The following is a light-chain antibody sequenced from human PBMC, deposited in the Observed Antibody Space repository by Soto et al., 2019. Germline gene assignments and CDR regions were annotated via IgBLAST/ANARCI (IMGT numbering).Light chain of an antibody. V-gene: IGLV2-23*02. J-gene: IGLJ1*01. CDR1: SSDVGSYNL. CDR2: EVS. Sequence: HSVLTQPASVSVFPGQSSTISCTGTSSDVGSYNLVSWYQQHPGKAPKLMIYEVSKRPSGVSNRFSGSKSGNTASLTISGLQAEDEADYYCCSYAGSSPYVFGTGTKVTVL. CDR3: CSYAGSSPYV.